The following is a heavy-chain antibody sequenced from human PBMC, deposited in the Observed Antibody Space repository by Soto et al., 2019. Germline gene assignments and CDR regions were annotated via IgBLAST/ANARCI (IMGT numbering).Heavy chain of an antibody. V-gene: IGHV4-34*01. J-gene: IGHJ4*02. CDR3: ARDKITGLFDY. CDR1: GGSFSGYS. D-gene: IGHD2-8*02. CDR2: INHSGST. Sequence: TLSLTCAVYGGSFSGYSWTWIRQPPGTGLEWIGEINHSGSTNYNPSLKGRVTISVDTSKNQFSLKLTSVTAADTAVYYCARDKITGLFDYWGQGTLVTVSS.